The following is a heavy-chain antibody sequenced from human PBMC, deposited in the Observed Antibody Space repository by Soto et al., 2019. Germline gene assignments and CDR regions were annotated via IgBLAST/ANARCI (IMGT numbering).Heavy chain of an antibody. V-gene: IGHV3-7*03. CDR2: IKQDGSEK. CDR3: ARDLFEAARRGEYAFDI. D-gene: IGHD3-16*01. J-gene: IGHJ3*02. Sequence: GGSLRLSCAASAFTFSSYWMSWVRQAPGKGLEGGANIKQDGSEKNYVDSVKGRFTISRDNAKNSLYLQMNSLRAEDTAVYYCARDLFEAARRGEYAFDIWGKETMVTVSS. CDR1: AFTFSSYW.